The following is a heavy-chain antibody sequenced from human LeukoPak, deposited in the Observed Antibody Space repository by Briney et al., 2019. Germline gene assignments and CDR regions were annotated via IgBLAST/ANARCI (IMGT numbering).Heavy chain of an antibody. V-gene: IGHV4-34*01. CDR3: ARGSIIVVVPAAIKNDWFDP. Sequence: PSETLSLTRAVYGGSFSGYYWSWIRQPPGKGLEWIGEINHSGSTNYNPSLKSRVTISVDTSKNQFSLKLSSVTAADTAVYYCARGSIIVVVPAAIKNDWFDPWGQGTLVTVSS. CDR1: GGSFSGYY. CDR2: INHSGST. J-gene: IGHJ5*02. D-gene: IGHD2-2*02.